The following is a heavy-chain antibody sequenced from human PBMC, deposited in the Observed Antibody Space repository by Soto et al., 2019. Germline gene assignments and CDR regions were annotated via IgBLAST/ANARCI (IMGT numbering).Heavy chain of an antibody. D-gene: IGHD3-10*01. CDR1: GFSFSNYA. J-gene: IGHJ4*02. Sequence: EVQLLEAGGNLIQPGGSLRLSCAASGFSFSNYAMSWVRQAPGQGLEWLSAISGPGSTIYYADSVKGRFTISRENSKNTLYLQMNSLTGEDTAVYYCAKMLTMVRGVTGLRDFDFWGQGTLVTVSS. CDR3: AKMLTMVRGVTGLRDFDF. V-gene: IGHV3-23*01. CDR2: ISGPGSTI.